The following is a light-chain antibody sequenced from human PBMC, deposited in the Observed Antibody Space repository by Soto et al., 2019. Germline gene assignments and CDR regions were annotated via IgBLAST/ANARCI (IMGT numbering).Light chain of an antibody. J-gene: IGKJ1*01. CDR2: DAS. V-gene: IGKV1-5*01. CDR3: KQYDIYRT. CDR1: QSIGDY. Sequence: DIQMTQSPSTLSASVGDRVTITCRASQSIGDYLAWYQDKPGKAPRLLIYDASNLKSGVPSRFSGSGSGTEFTLTIGNLQPDDFATYYCKQYDIYRTFGPGTKVDIK.